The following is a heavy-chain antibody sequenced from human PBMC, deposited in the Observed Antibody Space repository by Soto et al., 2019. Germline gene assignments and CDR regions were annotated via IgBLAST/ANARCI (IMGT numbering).Heavy chain of an antibody. V-gene: IGHV1-18*04. CDR1: GFTFTSFG. CDR3: ARGYSYGSYWYFDL. D-gene: IGHD5-18*01. J-gene: IGHJ2*01. CDR2: ITASNGNT. Sequence: QFQLVQSGAEVKNPGASVKVSCTASGFTFTSFGITWVRQAPGQGLEWMGWITASNGNTNYAQNLQGRVTMTTDTSTSTAYMELWRLRSDDTAVYYCARGYSYGSYWYFDLWGRGTLVTVSS.